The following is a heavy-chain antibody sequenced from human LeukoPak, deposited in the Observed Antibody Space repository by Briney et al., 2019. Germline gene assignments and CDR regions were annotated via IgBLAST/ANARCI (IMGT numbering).Heavy chain of an antibody. Sequence: GGSLRLSCAASGFTFSSYDMHWVRQATGKGLEWVSAIGTAGDTYYPGSVKGRFTISRENAKNSLYLQMNSLRAGDTAVYYCARGRAGRSSSFDYWGQGTLVTVSS. CDR2: IGTAGDT. D-gene: IGHD6-6*01. CDR1: GFTFSSYD. J-gene: IGHJ4*02. V-gene: IGHV3-13*01. CDR3: ARGRAGRSSSFDY.